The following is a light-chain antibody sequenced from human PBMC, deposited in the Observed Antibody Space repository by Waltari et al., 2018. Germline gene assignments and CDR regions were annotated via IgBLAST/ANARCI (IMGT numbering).Light chain of an antibody. J-gene: IGLJ2*01. CDR1: SLRSYS. Sequence: SSELTQYPAVSVALGRSVRSTCQGYSLRSYSASGYQQKPGQAPVLGIYGKNNRTSGIPDRCSDASSGNTASWTITGAQAEDEADYYCNSRDSSGNHVVCGGGTKLTVL. CDR3: NSRDSSGNHVV. V-gene: IGLV3-19*01. CDR2: GKN.